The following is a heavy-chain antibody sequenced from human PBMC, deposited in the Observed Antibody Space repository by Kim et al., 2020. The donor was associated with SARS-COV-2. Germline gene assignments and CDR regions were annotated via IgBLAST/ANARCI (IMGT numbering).Heavy chain of an antibody. CDR3: AGGAGPVDY. J-gene: IGHJ4*02. CDR2: IYT. Sequence: IYTNYADSVKGRFTISRDNAKNSLYLQMNSLRAEDTAVYYCAGGAGPVDYWGQGTLVTVSS. V-gene: IGHV3-11*05. D-gene: IGHD3-10*01.